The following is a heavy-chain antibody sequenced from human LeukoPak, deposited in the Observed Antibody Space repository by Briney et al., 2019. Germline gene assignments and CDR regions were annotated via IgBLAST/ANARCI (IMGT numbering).Heavy chain of an antibody. V-gene: IGHV3-30*18. D-gene: IGHD3-3*01. CDR2: VIYDGSEK. J-gene: IGHJ6*02. CDR1: GFTFRDYA. Sequence: GGSLRLSCSASGFTFRDYAMHWVRQAPGKGLEWLAVVIYDGSEKYYADSVKGRFTISRDNSKNTLFLQMNRLRTEDTAVYYCAKEVSGRITIFGVANYYYYGMDVWGQGTTVTVSS. CDR3: AKEVSGRITIFGVANYYYYGMDV.